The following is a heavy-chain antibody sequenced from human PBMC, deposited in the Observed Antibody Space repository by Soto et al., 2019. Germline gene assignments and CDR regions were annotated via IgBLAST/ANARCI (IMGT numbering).Heavy chain of an antibody. CDR3: AREGGYNYGSYDY. J-gene: IGHJ4*02. V-gene: IGHV3-7*01. CDR2: INQDGRAA. Sequence: PGGSLRLSCAASGFTFSTYWMSWVRQAPGKGLEWVANINQDGRAAWYVDSVKGRFTISRDNAKNSLYLQMNSLRAEDTAVYYCAREGGYNYGSYDYWGQGTLVTVSS. D-gene: IGHD5-18*01. CDR1: GFTFSTYW.